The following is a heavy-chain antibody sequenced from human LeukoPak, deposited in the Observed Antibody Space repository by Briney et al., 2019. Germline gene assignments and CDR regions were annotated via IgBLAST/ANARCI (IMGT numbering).Heavy chain of an antibody. Sequence: PGGSLRLSCAASGFTFDDYAMHWVRQAPGKGLEWVSLISGDGGSTYYADSVKGRFTISRDNSKNSLYLQLNSLRTEDTALYYCAKDAPGYSSCWLYYYYGMDVWGQGTTVTVSS. CDR3: AKDAPGYSSCWLYYYYGMDV. V-gene: IGHV3-43*02. J-gene: IGHJ6*02. CDR1: GFTFDDYA. CDR2: ISGDGGST. D-gene: IGHD6-13*01.